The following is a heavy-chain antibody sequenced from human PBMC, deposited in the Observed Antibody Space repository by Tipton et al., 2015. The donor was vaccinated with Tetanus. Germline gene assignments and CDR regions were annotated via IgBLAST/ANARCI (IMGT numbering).Heavy chain of an antibody. D-gene: IGHD6-19*01. Sequence: SLRLSCAASGLTFSDYGMHWVRQAPGNGLEWVAVVSSDGRTKFYADSVRGRFTMSRDNAKNSLYLQMNSLRAEDTAVYYCARDRGEQWTNFYYMDVWGKGTTVTVSS. CDR2: VSSDGRTK. CDR1: GLTFSDYG. J-gene: IGHJ6*03. V-gene: IGHV3-33*08. CDR3: ARDRGEQWTNFYYMDV.